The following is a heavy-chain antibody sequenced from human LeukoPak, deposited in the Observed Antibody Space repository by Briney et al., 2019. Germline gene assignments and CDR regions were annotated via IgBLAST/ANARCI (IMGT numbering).Heavy chain of an antibody. CDR1: GFTFTSYS. D-gene: IGHD2-2*01. J-gene: IGHJ6*02. CDR2: ISISSSTI. CDR3: ARELGYCSGTTCSVHYYGMDV. Sequence: GGSLRLSCAASGFTFTSYSMNWVRQAPGKGLEWVSYISISSSTIYYGDSVKGRFTISRDNAKNSVYLQMNSLRNEDTAVYYCARELGYCSGTTCSVHYYGMDVWGQGTTVTVSS. V-gene: IGHV3-48*02.